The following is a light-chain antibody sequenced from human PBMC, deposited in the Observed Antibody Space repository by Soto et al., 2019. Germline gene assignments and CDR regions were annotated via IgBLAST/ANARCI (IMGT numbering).Light chain of an antibody. CDR2: GAF. V-gene: IGKV3-20*01. J-gene: IGKJ1*01. Sequence: IVLTKSPGTLSLSPGERATLNCRASQSISTSSLAWHRQTPGQAPSLLIYGAFNRATGIPDRFSGGGSGTDFTLTITRLEPEDFAVYYCQYYGNSPLTFGQGTKVDNK. CDR3: QYYGNSPLT. CDR1: QSISTSS.